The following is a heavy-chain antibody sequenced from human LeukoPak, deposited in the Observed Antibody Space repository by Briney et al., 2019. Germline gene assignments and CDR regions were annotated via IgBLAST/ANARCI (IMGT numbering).Heavy chain of an antibody. J-gene: IGHJ4*02. CDR1: GFTFSEFW. CDR2: IKEDGSKK. Sequence: GGSLRLSCAASGFTFSEFWMSWVRQAPGKGLEWLANIKEDGSKKYYVDSVKGRFTISRDNAKSSLFLQMNSLRNEDTAVYYCVRDAVTAYWGQGTLVTVSS. D-gene: IGHD2-21*02. CDR3: VRDAVTAY. V-gene: IGHV3-7*01.